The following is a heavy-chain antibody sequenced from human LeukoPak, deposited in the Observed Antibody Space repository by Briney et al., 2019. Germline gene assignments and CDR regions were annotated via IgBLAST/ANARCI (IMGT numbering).Heavy chain of an antibody. D-gene: IGHD2-8*01. CDR2: IYYSGST. V-gene: IGHV4-59*01. J-gene: IGHJ4*01. Sequence: SETLSLTCTVSGGSISSYYWSWIRQPPGKGLEWIEYIYYSGSTNYNPSLKSRVTISRDTSKNQFSLKLRSVTAADTAVYYCTSGGMVSGDYWGHGTLVTVSS. CDR1: GGSISSYY. CDR3: TSGGMVSGDY.